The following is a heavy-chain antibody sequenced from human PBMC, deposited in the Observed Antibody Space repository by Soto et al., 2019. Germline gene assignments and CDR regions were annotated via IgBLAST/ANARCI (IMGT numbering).Heavy chain of an antibody. J-gene: IGHJ4*02. D-gene: IGHD5-12*01. V-gene: IGHV3-30*18. CDR1: GFIFSSYG. Sequence: PGGSLRLSCAASGFIFSSYGMYWVRQAPGKGLEWVAVISYDGSNEYYADSVKGRFTISRDISKNTLYLQMNSLRAEDTAVYHCAKSRGGYDRDRFDNWGQGTLVTVSS. CDR3: AKSRGGYDRDRFDN. CDR2: ISYDGSNE.